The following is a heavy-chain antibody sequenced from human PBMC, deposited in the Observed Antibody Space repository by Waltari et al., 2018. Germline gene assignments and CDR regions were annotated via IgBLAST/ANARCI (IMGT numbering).Heavy chain of an antibody. V-gene: IGHV3-7*01. D-gene: IGHD4-17*01. Sequence: EVQLVESGGGLVQPGGSLRLSCAASGFTFSRSWMSWVRQAPGKGLEWVANIKQDGSEKDYVDSVKGRVTISRDNAKNSLYLQMNSLRAEDTAVYYCARLGFRGVTTGNWGQGTLVTVSS. CDR2: IKQDGSEK. J-gene: IGHJ4*02. CDR1: GFTFSRSW. CDR3: ARLGFRGVTTGN.